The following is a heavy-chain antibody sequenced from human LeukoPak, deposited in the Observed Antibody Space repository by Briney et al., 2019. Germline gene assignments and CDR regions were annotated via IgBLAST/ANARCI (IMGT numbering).Heavy chain of an antibody. Sequence: GGSLRLSCAASGFTLSIYSLNWVRQAPGKGLEWVAYIGRSGDRTTKYADSVKGRFTISRDNSKNTLYLQMNSLRAEDTAVYYCAKPSRMQQLGYFQHWGQGTLVTVSS. CDR2: IGRSGDRTT. D-gene: IGHD6-13*01. J-gene: IGHJ1*01. V-gene: IGHV3-23*01. CDR1: GFTLSIYS. CDR3: AKPSRMQQLGYFQH.